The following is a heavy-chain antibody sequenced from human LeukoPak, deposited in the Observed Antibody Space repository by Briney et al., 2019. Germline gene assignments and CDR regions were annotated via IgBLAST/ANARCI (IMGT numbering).Heavy chain of an antibody. D-gene: IGHD4-23*01. V-gene: IGHV1-69*13. CDR1: GGTFSSYA. CDR2: IIPIFGTA. J-gene: IGHJ4*02. Sequence: APVKVSCKASGGTFSSYAISWVRQAPGQGLEWMGGIIPIFGTANYAQKFQGRVTITADESTSTAYMELSSLRSEDTAVYYCARVSWELRGPFDYWGQGTLVTVSS. CDR3: ARVSWELRGPFDY.